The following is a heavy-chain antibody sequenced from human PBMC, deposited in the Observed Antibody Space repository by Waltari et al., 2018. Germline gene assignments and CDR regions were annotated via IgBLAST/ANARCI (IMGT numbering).Heavy chain of an antibody. V-gene: IGHV3-49*04. CDR1: GFTIGAYA. J-gene: IGHJ4*02. Sequence: EVQLVESGGGLVQPGRSLRLSCTASGFTIGAYAMSWVRQAPGKGLEWEGFIRSKAYGGTTEYAASVKGRFTISRDDSKSIAYLQMNSLKTEDTAVYYCTRAPHTAMVCYYFDYWGQGTLVTVSS. CDR3: TRAPHTAMVCYYFDY. D-gene: IGHD5-18*01. CDR2: IRSKAYGGTT.